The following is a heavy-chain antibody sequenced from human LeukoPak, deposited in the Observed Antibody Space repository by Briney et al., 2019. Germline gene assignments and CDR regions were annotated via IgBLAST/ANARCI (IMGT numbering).Heavy chain of an antibody. J-gene: IGHJ4*02. Sequence: GGSLRLSCAASGFTFSSYSMNWVRQAPGKGLEWVSGASGSGGITYYADSVKGRFTISRDNSKNTLYLQMSSLRADDTAVYYCARGPSRSGPVVFDYWGQGTLVTVSS. V-gene: IGHV3-23*01. CDR2: ASGSGGIT. D-gene: IGHD3-3*01. CDR1: GFTFSSYS. CDR3: ARGPSRSGPVVFDY.